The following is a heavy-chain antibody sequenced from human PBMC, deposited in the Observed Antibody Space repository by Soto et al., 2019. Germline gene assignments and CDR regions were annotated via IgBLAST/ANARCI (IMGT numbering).Heavy chain of an antibody. CDR1: GYTFTSYA. D-gene: IGHD5-18*01. J-gene: IGHJ4*02. CDR2: INAGNGNT. V-gene: IGHV1-3*01. CDR3: ARGGGKDTACDY. Sequence: QVQLVQSGAEVKKPGASVKVSCKASGYTFTSYAMHWVRQAPGQRLEWMGWINAGNGNTKYPQKFQGRVTITRDTSASTAYMELSSLRSEDTAVYYCARGGGKDTACDYWGQGTLVTVSS.